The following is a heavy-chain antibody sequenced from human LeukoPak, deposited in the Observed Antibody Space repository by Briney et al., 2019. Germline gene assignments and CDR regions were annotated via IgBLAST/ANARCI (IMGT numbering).Heavy chain of an antibody. Sequence: PSETLSLTCTVSGGSISGYYWSWIRQPPGKGPEWIGYIYYSGSTNYNPSLKSRVTISVDTSKNQFSPKMNSVTAADTAVYYCVRLASSGWSHCDYWGQGTLVTVSS. CDR1: GGSISGYY. CDR3: VRLASSGWSHCDY. CDR2: IYYSGST. D-gene: IGHD6-19*01. V-gene: IGHV4-59*08. J-gene: IGHJ4*02.